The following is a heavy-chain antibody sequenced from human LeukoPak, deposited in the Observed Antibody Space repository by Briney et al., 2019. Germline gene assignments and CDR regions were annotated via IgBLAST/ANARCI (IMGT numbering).Heavy chain of an antibody. CDR2: IYYSGST. CDR1: GGSISSYY. Sequence: SETLSLTCTVSGGSISSYYWSWIRQPPGKGLEWIGYIYYSGSTNYNPSTKSRVTISVDTSKNQFSLKLSSVTAADTAVYYCARDRLEEDETDYYYYMDVWGKGTTVTVSS. CDR3: ARDRLEEDETDYYYYMDV. J-gene: IGHJ6*03. D-gene: IGHD1-1*01. V-gene: IGHV4-59*01.